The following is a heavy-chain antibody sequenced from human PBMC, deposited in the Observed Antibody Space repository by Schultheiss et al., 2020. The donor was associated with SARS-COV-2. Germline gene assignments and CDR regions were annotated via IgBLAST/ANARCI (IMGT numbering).Heavy chain of an antibody. Sequence: GGSLRLSCAASGFTVSSNYMSWVRQAPGKGLEWVSVIYSGGSTYYADSVKGRFTISRDNAKNSLYLQMTSLRAEDTAVYYCARWWYYNSSGHYYFDYGMDVWGQGTTVTVSS. V-gene: IGHV3-53*01. J-gene: IGHJ6*02. D-gene: IGHD3-22*01. CDR3: ARWWYYNSSGHYYFDYGMDV. CDR1: GFTVSSNY. CDR2: IYSGGST.